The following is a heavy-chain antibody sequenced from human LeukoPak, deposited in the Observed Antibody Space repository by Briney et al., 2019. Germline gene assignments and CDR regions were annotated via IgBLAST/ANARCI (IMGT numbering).Heavy chain of an antibody. J-gene: IGHJ4*02. CDR3: ARVEFDSSGYYPDY. CDR2: INPNSGGT. V-gene: IGHV1-2*02. D-gene: IGHD3-22*01. CDR1: GYTFTGYY. Sequence: ASVKVSCKASGYTFTGYYMHWVRQAPGQGLEWMGWINPNSGGTNYAQKFQGRVTMTRDTSISTAYMELSRLRSDDTAVYYCARVEFDSSGYYPDYWGQGTLVTVSS.